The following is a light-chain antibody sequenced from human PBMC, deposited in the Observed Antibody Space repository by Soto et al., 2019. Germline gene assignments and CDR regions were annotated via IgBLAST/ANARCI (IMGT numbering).Light chain of an antibody. Sequence: EIVMTQSPATLSVSPGERATLSCRASQSVSSSLAWYQQKPGQAPRLLIYGASTRATGIPARFSGSGSGTEFTLTISSLQSEDFAVYYCQDYNNWPPWTFGQGTKVEIK. CDR2: GAS. CDR1: QSVSSS. V-gene: IGKV3-15*01. CDR3: QDYNNWPPWT. J-gene: IGKJ1*01.